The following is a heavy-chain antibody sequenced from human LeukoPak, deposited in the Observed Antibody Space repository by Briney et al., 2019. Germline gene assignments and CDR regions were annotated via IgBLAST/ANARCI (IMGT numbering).Heavy chain of an antibody. CDR1: GFTLSNYW. CDR2: ISSSSSYI. J-gene: IGHJ4*02. V-gene: IGHV3-21*01. D-gene: IGHD2-8*01. CDR3: ARDGVAPGLYFDY. Sequence: PGGSLRLSCAGSGFTLSNYWMHWVRQGPGKGLEWVSSISSSSSYIYYADSVKGRFTISRDNAKNSLYLQMNSLRAEDTAVYYCARDGVAPGLYFDYWGQGNLVTVSS.